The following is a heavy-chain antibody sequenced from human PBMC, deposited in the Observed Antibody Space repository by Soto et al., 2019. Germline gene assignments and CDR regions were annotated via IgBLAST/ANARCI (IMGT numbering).Heavy chain of an antibody. J-gene: IGHJ4*02. V-gene: IGHV3-74*01. Sequence: EVPLVESGGGLVQPGGSLRLSCAASGFTFSSYWMHWVRQAPGKGLVWVSRINSDGSSTNYADSVKGRFTISRDNAKNTLSLQMNSLRAEDTAVYYCASGLVEHSSSWYDYWGQGTLVTVSS. CDR2: INSDGSST. CDR3: ASGLVEHSSSWYDY. CDR1: GFTFSSYW. D-gene: IGHD6-13*01.